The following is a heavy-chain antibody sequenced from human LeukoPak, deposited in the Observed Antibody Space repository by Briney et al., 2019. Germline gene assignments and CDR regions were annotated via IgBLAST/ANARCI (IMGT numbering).Heavy chain of an antibody. V-gene: IGHV4-34*01. CDR3: ASLLAAATYYFDY. CDR2: INHSGST. D-gene: IGHD6-13*01. Sequence: SETLSLTCAVYGGSFSGYYWSWIRQPPGKGLEWIGEINHSGSTNYNPSLKSRVTISVDTSKNQFSLNLSSVTAADTAFYYCASLLAAATYYFDYWGQGTLVTVSS. J-gene: IGHJ4*02. CDR1: GGSFSGYY.